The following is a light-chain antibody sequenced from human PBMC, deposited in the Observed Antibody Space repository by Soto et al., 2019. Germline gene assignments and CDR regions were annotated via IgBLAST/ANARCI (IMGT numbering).Light chain of an antibody. Sequence: QSVLTQPASVSGSPGQSITISCTGTSSDVGGYNYVSWYQQHPGKGPKLMIYDVSNRPSGVSNRFSGSKSGNTASLTISGLQAEDEADYYCSSYTSSSTGVVFGGGTKLTVL. CDR2: DVS. V-gene: IGLV2-14*01. CDR3: SSYTSSSTGVV. J-gene: IGLJ2*01. CDR1: SSDVGGYNY.